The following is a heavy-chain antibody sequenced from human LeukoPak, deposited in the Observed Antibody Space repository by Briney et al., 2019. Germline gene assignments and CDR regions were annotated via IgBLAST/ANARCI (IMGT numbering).Heavy chain of an antibody. Sequence: GGSLRLSCAASGFTFSSYGMHWVRQAPGKGLEWVAVIWYDGSNKYYADSVKGRFTISRDNSKNTLYLQMNSLRAEDTAVYYCARDLGIGGYYGSDSYGMDVWGQGTTVTVSS. CDR3: ARDLGIGGYYGSDSYGMDV. CDR2: IWYDGSNK. CDR1: GFTFSSYG. D-gene: IGHD3-10*01. J-gene: IGHJ6*02. V-gene: IGHV3-33*01.